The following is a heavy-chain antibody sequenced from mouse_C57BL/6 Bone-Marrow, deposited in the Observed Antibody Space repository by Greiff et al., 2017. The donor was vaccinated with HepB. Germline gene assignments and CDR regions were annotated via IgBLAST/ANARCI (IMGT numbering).Heavy chain of an antibody. V-gene: IGHV5-9-1*02. D-gene: IGHD2-4*01. Sequence: EVKVVESGEGLVKPGGSLKLSCAASGFTFSSYAMSWVRQTPEKRLEWVAYISSGGDYIYYADTVKGRFTISRDNARNTLYLQMSSLKSEDTAMYYCTRDRAYYDYDGFDYWGQGTTLTVSS. J-gene: IGHJ2*01. CDR3: TRDRAYYDYDGFDY. CDR2: ISSGGDYI. CDR1: GFTFSSYA.